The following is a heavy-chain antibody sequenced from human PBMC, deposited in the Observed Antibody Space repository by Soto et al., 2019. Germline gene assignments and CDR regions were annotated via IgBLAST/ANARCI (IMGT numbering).Heavy chain of an antibody. D-gene: IGHD4-17*01. CDR1: GYTFINYG. CDR3: ARDDFGDLWRALEM. V-gene: IGHV1-18*04. CDR2: ITAYNGNT. Sequence: QVQLVQSGTEVRKPGASVKVSCKASGYTFINYGITWVRQAPGQGLEWMGWITAYNGNTNYAESLQGRVTMTTDTSTSTAYMELRSLRSDDTAVYFCARDDFGDLWRALEMWGQGTMLTVSS. J-gene: IGHJ3*02.